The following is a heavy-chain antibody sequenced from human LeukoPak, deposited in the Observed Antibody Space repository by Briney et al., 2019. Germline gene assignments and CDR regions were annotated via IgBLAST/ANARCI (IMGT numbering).Heavy chain of an antibody. D-gene: IGHD2-15*01. CDR1: GFTFSFYW. CDR3: ARDLYCTGGICYGAFDY. CDR2: IKQDGSEK. Sequence: GGSLRLSCAASGFTFSFYWMSWVRQAPGKGLEWVANIKQDGSEKYYLDSVKGRFTISRDNAKNSLYLQMNSLRAEDTAVYYCARDLYCTGGICYGAFDYWGQGTLVTVSS. J-gene: IGHJ4*02. V-gene: IGHV3-7*05.